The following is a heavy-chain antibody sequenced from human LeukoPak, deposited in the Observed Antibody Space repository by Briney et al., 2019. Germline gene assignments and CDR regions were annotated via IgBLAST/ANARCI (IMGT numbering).Heavy chain of an antibody. J-gene: IGHJ4*02. D-gene: IGHD2-21*01. CDR3: ARDGHCGGDCYSY. V-gene: IGHV4-61*02. CDR1: GGSISSGSYY. CDR2: IYTSGGT. Sequence: SQTLSFTCTVSGGSISSGSYYWSWIRQPAGKGLEWIGRIYTSGGTNYNPSLKSRVTISVDTSKNQFSLKLSSVTAADTAVYYCARDGHCGGDCYSYWGQGTLVTVSS.